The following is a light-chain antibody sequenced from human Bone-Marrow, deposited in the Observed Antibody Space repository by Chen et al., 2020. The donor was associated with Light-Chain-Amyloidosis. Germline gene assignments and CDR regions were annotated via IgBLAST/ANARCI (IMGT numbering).Light chain of an antibody. CDR1: SGSIATNY. Sequence: NFMLTQPHSVSESPGKTAIISCTRSSGSIATNYVQWYQQRPGRSPTTVIYEDDQRPSGVPDRFSGSIDRSSNSASLTISGLKNEDEADYYCQSYQGSSQGVFGGGTKLTVL. V-gene: IGLV6-57*01. J-gene: IGLJ3*02. CDR2: EDD. CDR3: QSYQGSSQGV.